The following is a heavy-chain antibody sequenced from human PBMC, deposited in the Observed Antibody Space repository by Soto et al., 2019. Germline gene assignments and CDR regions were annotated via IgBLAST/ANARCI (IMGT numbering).Heavy chain of an antibody. Sequence: SETLSLTFTVPGGSVSLGTCYWSWFRKPPGKGLEWIGYIYNSGSTNYNPSLKSRVTISVDTSKNHFSLRMSSVTAADTAVYYCARESDSGSHYFDYRGRGTLVTVSS. V-gene: IGHV4-61*03. J-gene: IGHJ4*02. CDR1: GGSVSLGTCY. CDR2: IYNSGST. CDR3: ARESDSGSHYFDY. D-gene: IGHD3-10*01.